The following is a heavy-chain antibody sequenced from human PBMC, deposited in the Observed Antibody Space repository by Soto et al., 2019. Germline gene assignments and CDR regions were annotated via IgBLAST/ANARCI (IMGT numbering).Heavy chain of an antibody. V-gene: IGHV3-48*03. CDR1: GFTFSDYE. CDR2: ITSGGRSI. Sequence: GGSLRLSCTASGFTFSDYEMNWVRQAPGKGLEWVSYITSGGRSIYYADSVKGRFIISRDNAENSLYLQMNSLRPEDTAVYYCVRRMASPGQWGQGTLVTVSS. D-gene: IGHD2-15*01. J-gene: IGHJ4*02. CDR3: VRRMASPGQ.